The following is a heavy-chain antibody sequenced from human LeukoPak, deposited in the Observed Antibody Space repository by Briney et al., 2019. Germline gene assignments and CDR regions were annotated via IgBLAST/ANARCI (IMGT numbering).Heavy chain of an antibody. Sequence: SQTLSLTCAISGDSVSSKSASWNWIRQSPSRGLEWLGKTYYRYKWNSDYAVSVESRITINPDTSKNQFSLQLNSVTPEDTALYYCARGRECAFDIWGQGTMVTVS. CDR3: ARGRECAFDI. CDR2: TYYRYKWNS. D-gene: IGHD2/OR15-2a*01. J-gene: IGHJ3*02. V-gene: IGHV6-1*01. CDR1: GDSVSSKSAS.